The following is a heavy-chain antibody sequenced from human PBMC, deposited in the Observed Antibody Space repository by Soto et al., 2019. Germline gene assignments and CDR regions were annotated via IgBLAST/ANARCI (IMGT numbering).Heavy chain of an antibody. CDR3: ARDRRELRTGLYNALDV. Sequence: SEPLSLTCSVPSDSMNSAVYNWSWIRQHPGRGLEWIGYIYSNGDTYYNPSLKSRVTISVDTSKIQSTLNLTSVTAADTAVYYCARDRRELRTGLYNALDVWGQGTTVTVSS. J-gene: IGHJ6*02. CDR2: IYSNGDT. D-gene: IGHD1-26*01. CDR1: SDSMNSAVYN. V-gene: IGHV4-31*03.